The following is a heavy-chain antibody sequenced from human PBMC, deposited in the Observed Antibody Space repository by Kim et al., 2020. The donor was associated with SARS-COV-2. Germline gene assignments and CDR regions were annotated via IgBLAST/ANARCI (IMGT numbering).Heavy chain of an antibody. V-gene: IGHV3-7*01. Sequence: GGSLRLSCAASGLIFRDYWMNWVRQAPGKGLEWVSNIKQDGSEKDYVDSVKGRFTISRDNAKNSLYLQMNSVRAEDTAVYYCARGLHSGRAQGNWFDPWGQGTLVTVSS. CDR3: ARGLHSGRAQGNWFDP. CDR2: IKQDGSEK. D-gene: IGHD3-10*01. CDR1: GLIFRDYW. J-gene: IGHJ5*02.